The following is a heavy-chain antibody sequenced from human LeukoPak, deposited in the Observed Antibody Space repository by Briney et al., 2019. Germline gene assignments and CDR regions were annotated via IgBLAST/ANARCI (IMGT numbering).Heavy chain of an antibody. CDR3: ARGYIYGYDY. D-gene: IGHD5-18*01. J-gene: IGHJ4*02. CDR2: IKSDGSTT. Sequence: PVRSLRLSCAASGFTFSSYWMHWVRQGPGKGLVWVSRIKSDGSTTNYADSVKGRFTISRDNAKNTLYLQMNSVRAEDTAVYYCARGYIYGYDYWGQGTLVTVSS. V-gene: IGHV3-74*01. CDR1: GFTFSSYW.